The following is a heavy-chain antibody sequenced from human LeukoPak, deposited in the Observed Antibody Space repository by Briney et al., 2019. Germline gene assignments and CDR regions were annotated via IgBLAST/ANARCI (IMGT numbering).Heavy chain of an antibody. V-gene: IGHV4-61*01. D-gene: IGHD1-26*01. CDR1: GYSISSGYY. CDR2: IYYSGST. CDR3: ARGGRELPSDY. Sequence: SETLSLTCTVSGYSISSGYYWSWIRPPPGKGLEWIGYIYYSGSTNYNPSLKSRVTISVDTSKNQFSLKLNSVTAADTAVYYCARGGRELPSDYWGQGTLVTVSS. J-gene: IGHJ4*02.